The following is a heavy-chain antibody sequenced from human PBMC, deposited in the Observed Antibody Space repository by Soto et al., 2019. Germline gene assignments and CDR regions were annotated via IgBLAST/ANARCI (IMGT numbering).Heavy chain of an antibody. D-gene: IGHD6-13*01. CDR3: ARVSSTWEDDY. J-gene: IGHJ4*02. CDR1: GFTFSDYG. Sequence: EVHLVESGGGLVQPGGSLRLSCAASGFTFSDYGVNWVRQAPGKGLEWNSYISRGSDTIYYADSVMGRFTIPRDDAKNPLFLQMTSPKDENTAVYYCARVSSTWEDDYWGQGTLVTVSS. CDR2: ISRGSDTI. V-gene: IGHV3-48*02.